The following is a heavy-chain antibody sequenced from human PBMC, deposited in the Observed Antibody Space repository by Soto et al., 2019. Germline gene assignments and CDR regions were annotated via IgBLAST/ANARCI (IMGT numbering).Heavy chain of an antibody. CDR3: AKEVVATVPWSYGLDV. D-gene: IGHD2-2*01. J-gene: IGHJ6*02. CDR1: GFTFSRSA. V-gene: IGHV3-23*01. CDR2: VDGGGTDT. Sequence: GGSLRLSCEASGFTFSRSAMTWFRQAPGKGLEWVSTVDGGGTDTYYAASVKGRFTISRDNVKNTLYLQMNSLRAEDTATFYCAKEVVATVPWSYGLDVWGQGTTVTVSS.